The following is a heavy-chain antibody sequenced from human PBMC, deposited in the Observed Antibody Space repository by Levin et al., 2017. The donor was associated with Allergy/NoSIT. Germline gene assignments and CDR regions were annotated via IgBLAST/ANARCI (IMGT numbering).Heavy chain of an antibody. J-gene: IGHJ4*02. Sequence: SETLSLTCTVSGSPISGYYWSWIRQPPGKGLEWIGYLSDTGSTNYNPSLKSRVTISADTSKNLFSLKLTSLTAADTAVYFCARRSYTMVGGMDIHYYFDHWGQGTLVTVSS. CDR1: GSPISGYY. D-gene: IGHD2-2*03. CDR2: LSDTGST. CDR3: ARRSYTMVGGMDIHYYFDH. V-gene: IGHV4-59*01.